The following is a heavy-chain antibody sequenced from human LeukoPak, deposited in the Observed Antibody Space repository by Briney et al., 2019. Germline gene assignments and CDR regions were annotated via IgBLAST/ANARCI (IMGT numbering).Heavy chain of an antibody. CDR3: AREGFPPGVLH. CDR2: IKPDGSDK. V-gene: IGHV3-7*01. CDR1: GFTFSTYW. J-gene: IGHJ1*01. D-gene: IGHD2-2*01. Sequence: GGSLRLSCEASGFTFSTYWTSWVRQAPGKGPECVANIKPDGSDKYYVDSMKGRFTISRDNAKNSLYLQMNNLRAEDTAVYYCAREGFPPGVLHWGQGTLVTVSS.